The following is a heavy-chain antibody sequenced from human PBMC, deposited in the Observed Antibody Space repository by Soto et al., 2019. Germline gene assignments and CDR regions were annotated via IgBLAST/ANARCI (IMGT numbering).Heavy chain of an antibody. Sequence: ASVKVSCKASGYTFTDNDVSWVRQATGQGLEWMGIINPSGGSTSYAQKFQGRVTMTRDTSTSTVYMELSSLRSEDTAVYYCAXXXXMALSILNSXDLTAYYCARESPSCHDSSVYYSVGTGWFDPSGRG. V-gene: IGHV1-46*01. CDR1: GYTFTDND. D-gene: IGHD3-22*01. J-gene: IGHJ5*02. CDR2: INPSGGST. CDR3: AXXXXMALSILNSXDLTAYYCARESPSCHDSSVYYSVGTGWFDP.